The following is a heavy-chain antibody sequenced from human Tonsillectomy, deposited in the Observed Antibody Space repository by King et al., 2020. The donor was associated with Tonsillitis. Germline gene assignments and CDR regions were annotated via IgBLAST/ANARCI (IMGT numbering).Heavy chain of an antibody. V-gene: IGHV4-31*03. CDR1: GGSIISGSHY. D-gene: IGHD4-23*01. J-gene: IGHJ4*02. CDR2: SYYSGTT. CDR3: ARARTTVVTAFPD. Sequence: QLQESGPGLVKPSQTLSLTCTVSGGSIISGSHYWHWIRQHPGKGLEWIGYSYYSGTTYYNPSLKSRVTISVDTSKNQFSLRLSSVTAADTAVYFCARARTTVVTAFPDWGPGTLVTVSS.